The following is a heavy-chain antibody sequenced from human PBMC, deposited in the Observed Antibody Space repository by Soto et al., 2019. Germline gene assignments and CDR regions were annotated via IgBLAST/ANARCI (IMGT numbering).Heavy chain of an antibody. J-gene: IGHJ4*02. CDR1: GFTFGSYG. V-gene: IGHV3-30*18. D-gene: IGHD2-8*01. CDR3: AKDEWQV. CDR2: ISYDGSNK. Sequence: PVGFLRLCWGASGFTFGSYGVHWVRQAPGKGLEWVAVISYDGSNKYYSDSVKGRFTISRDNSKNTLYLQMNSLRAEDTAVYYCAKDEWQVWGQGTLVTVSS.